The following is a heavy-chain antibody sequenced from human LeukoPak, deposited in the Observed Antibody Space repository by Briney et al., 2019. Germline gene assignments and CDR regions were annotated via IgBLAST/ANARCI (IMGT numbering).Heavy chain of an antibody. J-gene: IGHJ4*02. D-gene: IGHD3-22*01. CDR3: ARGPPRDYGSSGFYYNY. CDR2: INHSGST. Sequence: TSETLSLTCAIYGGSFSDYYWSWIRQPPGKGLEWIGEINHSGSTNYNPSLKSRVTISLDTSKNQFSLKLSSVTAADTAVYYCARGPPRDYGSSGFYYNYWGKGTLVTVSS. V-gene: IGHV4-34*01. CDR1: GGSFSDYY.